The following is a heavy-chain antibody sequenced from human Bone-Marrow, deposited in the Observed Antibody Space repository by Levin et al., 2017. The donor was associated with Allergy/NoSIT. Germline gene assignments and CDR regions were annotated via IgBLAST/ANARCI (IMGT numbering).Heavy chain of an antibody. CDR3: AREDGWWENDA. Sequence: SETLSLTCTVSGGSVSSGSFYWSWIRQPPGKGLEWIGYIYYTGNTYHNPSLKSRVTISLDTSRDQFSLKMSSMTAADTAVYYCAREDGWWENDAWGQGILVTVSS. D-gene: IGHD1-26*01. CDR2: IYYTGNT. CDR1: GGSVSSGSFY. J-gene: IGHJ5*02. V-gene: IGHV4-61*01.